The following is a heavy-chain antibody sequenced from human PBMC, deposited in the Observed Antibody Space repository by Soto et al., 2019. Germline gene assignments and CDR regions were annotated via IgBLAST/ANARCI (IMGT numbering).Heavy chain of an antibody. D-gene: IGHD6-19*01. J-gene: IGHJ6*02. CDR1: GFAFNYYP. CDR3: ARLPGALVAVIYVYPLDVREPMSAVDV. CDR2: ISFDGSNK. Sequence: QMQLVESGGGLVQPGESLRLSCAASGFAFNYYPMHWVRQTPGKGLEWVAVISFDGSNKYYADSVKGRFTISRDNSKNMLYLQMNSLRTEDTAVSYCARLPGALVAVIYVYPLDVREPMSAVDVWGQGTTVSVAS. V-gene: IGHV3-30-3*01.